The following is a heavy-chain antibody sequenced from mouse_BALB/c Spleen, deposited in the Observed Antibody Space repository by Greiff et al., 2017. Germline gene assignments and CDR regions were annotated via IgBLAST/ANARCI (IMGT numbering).Heavy chain of an antibody. Sequence: EVKLQESGGGLVKPGGSLKLSCAASGFTFSSYAMSWVRQTPEKRLEWVASISSGGSTYYPDSVKGRFTISRDNARNILYLQMSSLRSEDTAMYYCARDGYGSSYYFDYWGQGTTLTVSS. V-gene: IGHV5-6-5*01. J-gene: IGHJ2*01. CDR3: ARDGYGSSYYFDY. D-gene: IGHD1-1*01. CDR1: GFTFSSYA. CDR2: ISSGGST.